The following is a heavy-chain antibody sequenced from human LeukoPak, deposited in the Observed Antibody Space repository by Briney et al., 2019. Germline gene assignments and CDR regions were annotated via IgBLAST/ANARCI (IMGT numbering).Heavy chain of an antibody. V-gene: IGHV1-69*05. D-gene: IGHD5-24*01. Sequence: SVKVSCKASGGTFSSYAISWVRQAPGQGLEWMGGIIPILGTANYAQKFQGRVTITTDESTSTAYMELSSRRSEDTAVYYCARGSRDGYKAGPFDYWGQGTLVTVSS. CDR3: ARGSRDGYKAGPFDY. CDR2: IIPILGTA. CDR1: GGTFSSYA. J-gene: IGHJ4*02.